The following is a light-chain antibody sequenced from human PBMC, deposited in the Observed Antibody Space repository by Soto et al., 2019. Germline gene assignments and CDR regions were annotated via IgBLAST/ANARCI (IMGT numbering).Light chain of an antibody. Sequence: DIQRTQSPSSLSASVGDRVTITGRASQSIGRFLNWHQQKPGKPPKLLIYAASTLQSGVPPRFSGSGSGTDFTLTISSLQPEDVATYYCQKYNSAPLTFGGGTKVDIK. CDR3: QKYNSAPLT. V-gene: IGKV1-27*01. CDR1: QSIGRF. CDR2: AAS. J-gene: IGKJ4*01.